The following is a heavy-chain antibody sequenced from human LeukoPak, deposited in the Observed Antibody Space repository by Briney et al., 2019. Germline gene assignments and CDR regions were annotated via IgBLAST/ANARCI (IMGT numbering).Heavy chain of an antibody. J-gene: IGHJ5*02. CDR3: ARRKYCSNTNCRVYNWFDP. D-gene: IGHD2-2*01. V-gene: IGHV4-30-2*01. CDR1: GGSISSGCYY. CDR2: IYHSGST. Sequence: SETLSLTCSVSGGSISSGCYYWSWIRQPPGKGLEWIVYIYHSGSTYYNPSLKRRVTISVERSKSQFSLKMTSVTAADTAVYYCARRKYCSNTNCRVYNWFDPWGKGTLVTVSS.